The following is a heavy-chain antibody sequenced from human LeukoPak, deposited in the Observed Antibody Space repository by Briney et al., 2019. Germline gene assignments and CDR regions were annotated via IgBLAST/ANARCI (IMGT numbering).Heavy chain of an antibody. V-gene: IGHV4-59*08. J-gene: IGHJ4*02. CDR1: GGSISNYY. CDR3: ARFGITVVRGGKYYFDY. D-gene: IGHD3-10*01. CDR2: IYYSGAT. Sequence: SETLSLTCTVSGGSISNYYWSWIRQPPGKGLEWIGHIYYSGATKYNPSLKSRITISVDTSKNQFSLMLSSVTAADTTVYYCARFGITVVRGGKYYFDYWGQGTLVTVSS.